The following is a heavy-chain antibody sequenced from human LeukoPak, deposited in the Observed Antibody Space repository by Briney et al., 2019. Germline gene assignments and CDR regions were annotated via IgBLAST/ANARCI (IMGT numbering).Heavy chain of an antibody. CDR3: ARAGYYDSSGYGFGHNWFDP. CDR2: INPNSGGT. D-gene: IGHD3-22*01. Sequence: GASVKVSCKASGYTFTGYYMHWVRQAPGQGLEWMGWINPNSGGTNYAQKFQGRVTMTRDTSISTAYMELSRLRSDDTAVYYCARAGYYDSSGYGFGHNWFDPWGQGTLVTVSS. J-gene: IGHJ5*02. V-gene: IGHV1-2*02. CDR1: GYTFTGYY.